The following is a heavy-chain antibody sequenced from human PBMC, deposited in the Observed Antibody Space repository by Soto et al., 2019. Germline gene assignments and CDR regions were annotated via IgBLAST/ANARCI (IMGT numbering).Heavy chain of an antibody. CDR1: GFAFSDFY. CDR2: ISGGGTTV. Sequence: QVQLVESGGGLVKPGGSLRLSCAASGFAFSDFYMSWTRQAPGKGLEWISYISGGGTTVFYADSVKGRFTISRDNAQKSLYLQMDSLTSEDTAIYYCARDREPSVYHGMAVWGQGTTVTVPS. CDR3: ARDREPSVYHGMAV. J-gene: IGHJ6*02. V-gene: IGHV3-11*01.